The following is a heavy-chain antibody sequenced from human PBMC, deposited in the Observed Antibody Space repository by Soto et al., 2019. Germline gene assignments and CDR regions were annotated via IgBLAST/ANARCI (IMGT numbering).Heavy chain of an antibody. D-gene: IGHD2-8*01. V-gene: IGHV3-48*04. CDR3: ARDLTVVLMVYAIPYYYYGMDV. CDR2: ISSSSTI. Sequence: GGSLRLSCAASGFTFSSYSMNWVRQAPGKGLEWVSYISSSSTIYYADSVKGRFTISRDNAKNSLYLQMNSLRAEDTAVYYCARDLTVVLMVYAIPYYYYGMDVWGQGTTVTVSS. CDR1: GFTFSSYS. J-gene: IGHJ6*02.